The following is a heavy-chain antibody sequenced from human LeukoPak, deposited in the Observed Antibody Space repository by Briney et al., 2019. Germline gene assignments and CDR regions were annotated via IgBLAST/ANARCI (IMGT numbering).Heavy chain of an antibody. Sequence: GGSLRLSCAASGFTFSGFSMSWVRQSPTKGLEWVANIKQDGSERYYVDSVKGRFTISRDNSKNTLYLQMNSLRAEDTAIYYCARRSWQFLDKGYFDYWGQGNLVTVSS. CDR2: IKQDGSER. CDR1: GFTFSGFS. J-gene: IGHJ4*02. V-gene: IGHV3-7*03. D-gene: IGHD1-1*01. CDR3: ARRSWQFLDKGYFDY.